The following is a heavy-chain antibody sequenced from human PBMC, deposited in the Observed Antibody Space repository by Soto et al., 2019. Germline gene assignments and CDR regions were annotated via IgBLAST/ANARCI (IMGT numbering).Heavy chain of an antibody. V-gene: IGHV4-30-2*01. CDR2: IYHSGST. J-gene: IGHJ4*02. CDR3: ARSFGWYAFDQ. D-gene: IGHD6-19*01. Sequence: PSETLSLTCAVSGGSISSGGYSWSWIRQPPGKGLEWIGYIYHSGSTYYNPSLKSRVTISVDRSKNQFSLNLSSVTAADTAVYFCARSFGWYAFDQWGQGTLVTVSS. CDR1: GGSISSGGYS.